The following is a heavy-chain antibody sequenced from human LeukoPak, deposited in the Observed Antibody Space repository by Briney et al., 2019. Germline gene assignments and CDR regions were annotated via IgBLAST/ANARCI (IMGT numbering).Heavy chain of an antibody. J-gene: IGHJ4*02. D-gene: IGHD3-10*01. V-gene: IGHV1-18*01. CDR1: GYTFTSYG. CDR2: ISAYNGDT. Sequence: ASVKVSCKASGYTFTSYGISWVRQAPGQGLEWMGWISAYNGDTKYAQNLQGRVTLTTDTSTGTAYMELRSLTSDDTALYYCARDTALIITPGGPDYWGRGTLITVSS. CDR3: ARDTALIITPGGPDY.